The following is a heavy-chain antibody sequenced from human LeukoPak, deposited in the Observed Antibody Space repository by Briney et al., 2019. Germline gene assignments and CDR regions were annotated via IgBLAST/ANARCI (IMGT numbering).Heavy chain of an antibody. CDR2: ISGSGGST. CDR1: GFTFTNYA. J-gene: IGHJ4*02. D-gene: IGHD3-10*01. Sequence: PGGSLRLSCAASGFTFTNYAMSWVRQAPGKGLEWVSGISGSGGSTYYADSVKGRFTISRDNSRNTPYLQMNSLRAEDTAVYYCAKDQDYYDSGGIDYWGQGTLVTVSS. CDR3: AKDQDYYDSGGIDY. V-gene: IGHV3-23*01.